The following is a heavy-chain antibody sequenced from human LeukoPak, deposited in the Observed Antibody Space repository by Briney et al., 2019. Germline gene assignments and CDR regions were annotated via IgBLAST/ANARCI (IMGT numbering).Heavy chain of an antibody. CDR2: ISYNGSNT. CDR1: QFTFSSYG. CDR3: AKDLGVYSGRLYPVDY. Sequence: GSLRLSCAASQFTFSSYGMHWVRQAPGKGLEWVAVISYNGSNTYYADSVKGRFTISRDTSRNTLYLQMSSLRVEDTAMYYCAKDLGVYSGRLYPVDYWGQGTLVTVSS. J-gene: IGHJ4*02. D-gene: IGHD1-26*01. V-gene: IGHV3-30*18.